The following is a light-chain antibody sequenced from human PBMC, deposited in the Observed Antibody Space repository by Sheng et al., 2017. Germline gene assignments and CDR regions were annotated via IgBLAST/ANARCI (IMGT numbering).Light chain of an antibody. CDR1: QDIHDY. CDR3: QQYDDLFT. Sequence: DIQMTQSPSSLSASVGDRVTITCQASQDIHDYLNWYQHKPGKAPNLLIFDASNLETGVPARFSGSGSGTDFTLTINGLQPEDVATYYCQQYDDLFTFGPGTKVDIK. CDR2: DAS. V-gene: IGKV1-33*01. J-gene: IGKJ3*01.